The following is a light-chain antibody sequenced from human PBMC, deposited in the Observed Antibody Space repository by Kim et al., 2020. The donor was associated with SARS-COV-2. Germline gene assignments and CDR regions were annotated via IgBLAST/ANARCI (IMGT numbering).Light chain of an antibody. CDR2: KAS. J-gene: IGKJ4*01. CDR1: QSISSW. Sequence: DIQMTQSPSTLSASVGDRVTITCRASQSISSWLAWYQQKPGRAPNLLIYKASTLERGVPSRFSGSGSGTEFTLTINSLQPDEFATYYCQQYNSYPLTFGGGTKLEI. CDR3: QQYNSYPLT. V-gene: IGKV1-5*03.